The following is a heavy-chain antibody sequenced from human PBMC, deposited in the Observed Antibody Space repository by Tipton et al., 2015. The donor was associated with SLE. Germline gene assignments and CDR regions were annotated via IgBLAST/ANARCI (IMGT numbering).Heavy chain of an antibody. D-gene: IGHD4-17*01. CDR3: ARDPDYGDPGTFDY. CDR1: GASISGYY. CDR2: IYYSGST. Sequence: LRLSCTVSGASISGYYWSWIRQSPGKGLEWMGYIYYSGSTNYNPSLKSRVTISVDMSKNQFSLTLKSVTTADTAVYYCARDPDYGDPGTFDYWGQGTLVTVS. J-gene: IGHJ4*02. V-gene: IGHV4-59*01.